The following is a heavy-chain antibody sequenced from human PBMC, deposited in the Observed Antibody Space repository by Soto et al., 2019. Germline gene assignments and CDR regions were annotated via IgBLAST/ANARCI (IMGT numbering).Heavy chain of an antibody. CDR2: MNPDGSTR. D-gene: IGHD2-21*01. CDR1: GFTFSSNW. Sequence: EVQLVESGEDLVQPGGSLRLSCEASGFTFSSNWMHWVRQGPGKGLVWVSRMNPDGSTRGYADSVKGRFTISRDNARNTVFLQMSSLRAEDTAVYYCARGGEVGAGQYYLDDSWGQGTLVTISS. J-gene: IGHJ4*02. V-gene: IGHV3-74*01. CDR3: ARGGEVGAGQYYLDDS.